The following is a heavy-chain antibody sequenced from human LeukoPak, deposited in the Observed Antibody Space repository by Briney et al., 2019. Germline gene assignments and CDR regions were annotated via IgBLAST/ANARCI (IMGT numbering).Heavy chain of an antibody. D-gene: IGHD3-22*01. Sequence: SETLSLTCTVSGGSIRSSGYYWGWIRQPPGKGLEWIGSIYSSGSTYYNPSLKSRVTISVDTSKSQFSLKLSSVTAADTAVYYCAGRPDDRSLYYFDYWGQGTLVTVSS. CDR1: GGSIRSSGYY. V-gene: IGHV4-39*01. CDR3: AGRPDDRSLYYFDY. CDR2: IYSSGST. J-gene: IGHJ4*02.